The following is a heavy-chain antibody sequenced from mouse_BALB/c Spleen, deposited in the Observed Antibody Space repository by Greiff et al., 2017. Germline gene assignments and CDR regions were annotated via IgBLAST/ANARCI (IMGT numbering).Heavy chain of an antibody. V-gene: IGHV1S137*01. CDR2: ISTYYGDA. J-gene: IGHJ3*01. CDR1: GYTFTDYA. Sequence: VQLQQSGAELVRPGVSVKISCKGSGYTFTDYAMHWVKQSHAKSLEWIGVISTYYGDASYNQKFKGKATMTVDKSSSTAYMELARLTSEDSAIYYCARNHYYGSSYGFAYWGQGTLVTVSA. D-gene: IGHD1-1*01. CDR3: ARNHYYGSSYGFAY.